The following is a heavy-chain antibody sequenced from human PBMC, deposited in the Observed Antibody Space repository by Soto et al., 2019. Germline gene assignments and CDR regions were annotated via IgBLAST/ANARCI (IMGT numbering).Heavy chain of an antibody. V-gene: IGHV4-31*03. Sequence: QVQLQESGPGLVKPSQTLSLTCSVSGGSISSGGYYWSWIRQHPGKGLEWIGYIYYSGSTYYNPSLTSRVNISVDTSKNQFSLKLSSVTPADTAVYYCARALTAVTTDYFDSWGQGTLVTVSS. CDR2: IYYSGST. CDR1: GGSISSGGYY. D-gene: IGHD4-17*01. CDR3: ARALTAVTTDYFDS. J-gene: IGHJ4*02.